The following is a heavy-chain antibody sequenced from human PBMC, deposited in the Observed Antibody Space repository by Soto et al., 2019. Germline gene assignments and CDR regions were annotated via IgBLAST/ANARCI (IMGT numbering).Heavy chain of an antibody. Sequence: HPGGSLRLSCAASGFTFSSYAMHWVRQAPGKGLEWVAVISYDGSNKYYADSVKGRFTISRDNSKNTLYLQMNSLRAEDTAVYYCARDDLSWNDVGDYWGQGTLVTVSS. V-gene: IGHV3-30-3*01. CDR3: ARDDLSWNDVGDY. CDR1: GFTFSSYA. D-gene: IGHD1-1*01. J-gene: IGHJ4*02. CDR2: ISYDGSNK.